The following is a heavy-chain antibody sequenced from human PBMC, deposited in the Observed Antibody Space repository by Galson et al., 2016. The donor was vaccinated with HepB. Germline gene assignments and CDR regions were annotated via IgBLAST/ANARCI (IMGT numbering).Heavy chain of an antibody. J-gene: IGHJ4*02. D-gene: IGHD1-1*01. Sequence: SLRLSCAASGFAFDRRALSWVRQAPGKRLEWVSVIRSAGDITYYADSVKGRFTISRDNSKNTLYLQMNRLRAEDTAVYFCARAYQYTLDYWGQGTLVTVSS. CDR1: GFAFDRRA. CDR2: IRSAGDIT. CDR3: ARAYQYTLDY. V-gene: IGHV3-23*01.